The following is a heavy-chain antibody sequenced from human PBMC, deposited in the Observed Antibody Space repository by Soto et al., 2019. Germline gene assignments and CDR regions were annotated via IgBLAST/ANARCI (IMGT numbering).Heavy chain of an antibody. CDR1: GGSVRGYY. CDR2: INHSGSS. V-gene: IGHV4-34*01. Sequence: SETMSLTCAVDGGSVRGYYWSWIRQPTGKGGEWIGEINHSGSSNYNPSLKSRVPLSVDTSKNQFSLKLSSVTAADTAVYYCARGEVTDYGSGSYYPKNFDYRGQGTLVTVSS. J-gene: IGHJ4*02. D-gene: IGHD3-10*01. CDR3: ARGEVTDYGSGSYYPKNFDY.